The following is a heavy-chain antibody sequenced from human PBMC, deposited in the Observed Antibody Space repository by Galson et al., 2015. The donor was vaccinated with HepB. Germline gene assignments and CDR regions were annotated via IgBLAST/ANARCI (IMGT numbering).Heavy chain of an antibody. CDR1: GFTFSSYA. CDR2: ISYDGSNK. Sequence: SLRLSCAASGFTFSSYAMHWVRQAPGKGLEWVAVISYDGSNKYYADSVKGRFTISRDNSKNTLYLQMNSLRAEDTAVYYCARVGRDGYNYGYYYYGMDVWGQGTTVTVSS. V-gene: IGHV3-30*04. CDR3: ARVGRDGYNYGYYYYGMDV. D-gene: IGHD5-24*01. J-gene: IGHJ6*02.